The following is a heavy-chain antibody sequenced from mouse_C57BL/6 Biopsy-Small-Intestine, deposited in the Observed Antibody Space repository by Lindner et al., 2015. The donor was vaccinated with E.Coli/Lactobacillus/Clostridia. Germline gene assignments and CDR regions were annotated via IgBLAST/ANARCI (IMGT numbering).Heavy chain of an antibody. V-gene: IGHV14-4*01. CDR2: IDPENGDT. D-gene: IGHD1-1*01. CDR1: GFNIKDDY. CDR3: TSYYYGSSVYAMDY. J-gene: IGHJ4*01. Sequence: VQLQESGAELVRPGASVKLSCTASGFNIKDDYMHWVKQRPEQGLEWIGWIDPENGDTEYASKFQSKATMTADTSSNTAYLQLSSLTSEDTAVYYCTSYYYGSSVYAMDYWGQGTSVTVSS.